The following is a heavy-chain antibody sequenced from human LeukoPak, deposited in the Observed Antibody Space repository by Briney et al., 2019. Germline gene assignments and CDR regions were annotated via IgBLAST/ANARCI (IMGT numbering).Heavy chain of an antibody. CDR2: IYYSGST. CDR1: GGSISSSSYY. V-gene: IGHV4-39*01. Sequence: SETLSLTCTVSGGSISSSSYYWGWIRQPPGKGLERIGSIYYSGSTYYNPSLKSRVTISVDTSKNQFSLKLSSVTAADTAVYYCARLIGGIAVAGLIDYWGQGTLVTVSS. D-gene: IGHD6-19*01. J-gene: IGHJ4*02. CDR3: ARLIGGIAVAGLIDY.